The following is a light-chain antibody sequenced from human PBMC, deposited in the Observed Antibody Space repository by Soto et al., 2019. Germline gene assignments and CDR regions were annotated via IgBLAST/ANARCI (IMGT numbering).Light chain of an antibody. CDR2: AAS. V-gene: IGKV1-8*01. CDR1: QGISSY. CDR3: QQYYSYPLT. Sequence: AIRMTQSPSSFSASTGDRVTITCRASQGISSYLAWYQQIPGKAPKLLIYAASTLQSGVPSRFSGSGSGTDFTLTISCLQSEDFATYYCQQYYSYPLTFGGGTKVDI. J-gene: IGKJ4*01.